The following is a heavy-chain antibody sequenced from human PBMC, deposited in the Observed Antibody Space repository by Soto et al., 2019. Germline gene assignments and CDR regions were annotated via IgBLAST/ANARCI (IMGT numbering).Heavy chain of an antibody. D-gene: IGHD2-2*01. CDR2: TRNKANSYTT. V-gene: IGHV3-72*01. CDR3: ARGGYCSSTSCYRDYYGMDV. J-gene: IGHJ6*02. CDR1: GFTFSDHY. Sequence: QPGGSLRLSCAASGFTFSDHYMDWVRQAPGKGLEWVGRTRNKANSYTTEYAASVKGRFTISRDDSKNSLYLQMNSPKTEDTAVYYCARGGYCSSTSCYRDYYGMDVWGQGTTVTGSS.